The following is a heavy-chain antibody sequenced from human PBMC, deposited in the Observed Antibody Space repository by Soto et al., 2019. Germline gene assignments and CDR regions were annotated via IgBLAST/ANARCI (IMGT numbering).Heavy chain of an antibody. CDR2: ISAYNGNT. Sequence: ASVKVSCKASGYTFTSYGISWVRQAPGQGLEWMGWISAYNGNTNYAQKLQGRVTMTRDTSTSTVYMELSSLRSEDTAVYYCARDRSRIAVAGYFDYWGQGTLVTVSS. CDR3: ARDRSRIAVAGYFDY. CDR1: GYTFTSYG. J-gene: IGHJ4*02. D-gene: IGHD6-19*01. V-gene: IGHV1-18*04.